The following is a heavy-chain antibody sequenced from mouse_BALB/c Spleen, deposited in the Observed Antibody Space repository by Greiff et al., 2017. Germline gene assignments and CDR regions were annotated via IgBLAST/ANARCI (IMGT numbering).Heavy chain of an antibody. V-gene: IGHV1-5*01. CDR3: TSGIKDYFDY. D-gene: IGHD1-3*01. CDR1: GYTFTSYW. CDR2: IYPGNSDT. Sequence: EVQVVESGTVLARPGASVKMSCKASGYTFTSYWMHWVKQRPGQGLEWIGAIYPGNSDTSYNQKFKGKAKLTAVTSTSTAYMELSSLTNEDSAVYYCTSGIKDYFDYWGQGTTLTVSS. J-gene: IGHJ2*01.